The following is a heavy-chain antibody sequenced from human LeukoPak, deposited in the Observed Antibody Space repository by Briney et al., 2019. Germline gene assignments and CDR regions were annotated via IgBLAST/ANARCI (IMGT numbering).Heavy chain of an antibody. CDR3: ARGRGIAARPPFYFDY. Sequence: SVKVSCKASGGTFSSYAISWLRQAPGQGLEWMGRIIPILGIANYAQKFQGRVTITADKSTSTAYMELSSLRSEDTAVYYCARGRGIAARPPFYFDYWGQGTLVTVSS. CDR1: GGTFSSYA. J-gene: IGHJ4*02. V-gene: IGHV1-69*04. D-gene: IGHD6-6*01. CDR2: IIPILGIA.